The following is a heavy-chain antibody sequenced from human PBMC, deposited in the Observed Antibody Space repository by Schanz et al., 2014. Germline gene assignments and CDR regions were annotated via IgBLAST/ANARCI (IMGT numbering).Heavy chain of an antibody. Sequence: EVQLLESGGGLVQPGGSLRLTCAASGFTFSSYAMSWVRQAPGKGLEWVSALSGSGGSTYYADSVKGRFTISRDNSKNTLYLQMNTLRAEDTAVYYCARDRGYCSGGSCLTFDYWRQGTLVTVSS. V-gene: IGHV3-23*01. D-gene: IGHD2-15*01. CDR3: ARDRGYCSGGSCLTFDY. J-gene: IGHJ4*02. CDR1: GFTFSSYA. CDR2: LSGSGGST.